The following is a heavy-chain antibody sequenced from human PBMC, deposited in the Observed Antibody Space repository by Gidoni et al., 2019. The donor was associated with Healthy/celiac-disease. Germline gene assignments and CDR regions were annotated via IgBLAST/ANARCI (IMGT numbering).Heavy chain of an antibody. CDR3: ARRYYDFWSGPRGLYYFDY. J-gene: IGHJ4*02. CDR1: GGSISSSSYY. D-gene: IGHD3-3*01. Sequence: QLQLQESGPGLVKPSETLFLTCTVSGGSISSSSYYWGWIRQPPGKGLEWIGSIYYSGSTYYNPSLKSRVTISVDTSKNQFSLKLSSVTAADTAVYYCARRYYDFWSGPRGLYYFDYWGQGTLVTVSS. V-gene: IGHV4-39*01. CDR2: IYYSGST.